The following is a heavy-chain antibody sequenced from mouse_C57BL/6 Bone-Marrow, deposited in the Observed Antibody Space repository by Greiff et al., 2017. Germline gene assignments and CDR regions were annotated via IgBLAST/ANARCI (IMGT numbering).Heavy chain of an antibody. CDR3: ARWRITTGRFDY. CDR2: IYPSDSET. Sequence: QVQLQQPGAELVRPGSSVKLSCKASGYTFTSYWMDWVKQRPGQGLEWIGNIYPSDSETHYNQKFKDKATLTVDKSSSTAYMQLSSLTSEDSAVYYCARWRITTGRFDYWGQGTTLTVSS. V-gene: IGHV1-61*01. D-gene: IGHD1-1*01. CDR1: GYTFTSYW. J-gene: IGHJ2*01.